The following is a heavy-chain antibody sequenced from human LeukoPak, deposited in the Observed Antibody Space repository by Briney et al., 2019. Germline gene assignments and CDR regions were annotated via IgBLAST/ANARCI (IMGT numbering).Heavy chain of an antibody. CDR2: IYYSRST. J-gene: IGHJ4*02. V-gene: IGHV4-31*03. CDR1: GGSISSGGYY. Sequence: PSQTLSLTCTVSGGSISSGGYYWSWIRQHPGKGLEWIGYIYYSRSTYYNPSLKSRVTISVDTSKNQFSLKLSSVTAADTAVYYCARSLWFGELLAYWGQGTLVTVSS. CDR3: ARSLWFGELLAY. D-gene: IGHD3-10*01.